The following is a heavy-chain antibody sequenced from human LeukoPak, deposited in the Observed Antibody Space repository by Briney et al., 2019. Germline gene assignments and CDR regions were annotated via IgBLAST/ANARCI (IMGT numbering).Heavy chain of an antibody. CDR3: ARDKCDDYGGTTYDS. V-gene: IGHV3-11*01. Sequence: GGSLRLSCAASGFIFSDYYMSWIRQAPGKGLEWVSYISNSGTTIYYADSVKGRFTISRDNAKNSLYLQMNSLRAEDTAVYYCARDKCDDYGGTTYDSWGQGTLVTVTS. CDR1: GFIFSDYY. D-gene: IGHD4-17*01. J-gene: IGHJ4*02. CDR2: ISNSGTTI.